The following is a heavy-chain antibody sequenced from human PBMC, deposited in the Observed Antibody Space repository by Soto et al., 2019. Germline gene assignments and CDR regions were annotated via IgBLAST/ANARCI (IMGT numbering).Heavy chain of an antibody. CDR3: ARGGRSGISGYYNPSFDY. Sequence: QVQLVQTGGGAVLPGRSLSLSCAASGFRFSDYGMHWVRQAPGKGLEWAAVISYDGNNKYYADSVKGRFTISRDNSKNTLYLQMGGLRVADTAVYYCARGGRSGISGYYNPSFDYWGQGTLGSVSS. D-gene: IGHD3-22*01. V-gene: IGHV3-30*03. CDR2: ISYDGNNK. CDR1: GFRFSDYG. J-gene: IGHJ4*02.